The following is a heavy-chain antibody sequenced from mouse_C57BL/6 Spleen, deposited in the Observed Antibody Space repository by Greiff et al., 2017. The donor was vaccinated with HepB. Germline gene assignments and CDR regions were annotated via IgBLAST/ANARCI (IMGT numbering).Heavy chain of an antibody. Sequence: EVQLQQSGPELVKPGASVKISCKASGYTFTDYYMNWVKQSHGKSLEWIVDINPNNGGTSYNQKFKGKATLTVDKSSSTAYMELRSLTSEDSAVYYCATPAWFAYWGQGTLVTVSA. J-gene: IGHJ3*01. CDR1: GYTFTDYY. V-gene: IGHV1-26*01. CDR2: INPNNGGT. CDR3: ATPAWFAY.